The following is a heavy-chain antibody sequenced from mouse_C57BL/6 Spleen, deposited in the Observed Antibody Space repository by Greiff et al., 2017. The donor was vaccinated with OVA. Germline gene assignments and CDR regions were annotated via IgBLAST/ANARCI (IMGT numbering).Heavy chain of an antibody. J-gene: IGHJ2*01. CDR3: AREITTVVAFDY. V-gene: IGHV1-64*01. CDR2: IHPNSGST. CDR1: GYTFTRHW. D-gene: IGHD1-1*01. Sequence: QVQLQQPGAELVKPGASVKLSCKASGYTFTRHWMPWGKQRPGQGLEWIGMIHPNSGSTNYNDKFKSKATLTVYKSSSTANMQRSSLTSEDSAVYYCAREITTVVAFDYWGQGTTLTVSS.